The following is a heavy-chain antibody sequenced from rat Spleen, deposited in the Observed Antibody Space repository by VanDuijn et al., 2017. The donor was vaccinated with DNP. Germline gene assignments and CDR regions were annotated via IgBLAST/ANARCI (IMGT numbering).Heavy chain of an antibody. Sequence: EVQLQESGPGLLRPSQSLSLTCSVTGYSITSSSRWNWIREFPGNKLEWMGYINSAGSTDYIPSLKGRISITRDTSKNQFFLRVNSLTNEEKATYYWARWSGYFDYWGQGVMVTVSS. V-gene: IGHV3-3*01. J-gene: IGHJ2*01. CDR3: ARWSGYFDY. CDR2: INSAGST. CDR1: GYSITSSSR. D-gene: IGHD1-1*01.